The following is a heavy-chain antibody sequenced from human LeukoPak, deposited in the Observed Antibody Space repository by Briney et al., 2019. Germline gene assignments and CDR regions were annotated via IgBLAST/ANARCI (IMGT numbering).Heavy chain of an antibody. CDR2: IWYDGSNK. CDR3: AKAMYYYESSGALNS. D-gene: IGHD3-22*01. V-gene: IGHV3-33*06. J-gene: IGHJ4*02. CDR1: GFTFSSYA. Sequence: GGSLRLSCAASGFTFSSYAVHWVRQAPGKGLEWVAVIWYDGSNKYYADSVKGRFTISRDNSKNTLYLQMNSLRAEDTAVYYCAKAMYYYESSGALNSWGQGTLVTVSS.